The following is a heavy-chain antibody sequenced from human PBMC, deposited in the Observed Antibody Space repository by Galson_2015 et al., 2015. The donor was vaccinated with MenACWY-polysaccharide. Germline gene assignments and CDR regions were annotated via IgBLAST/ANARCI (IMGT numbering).Heavy chain of an antibody. V-gene: IGHV5-51*03. CDR1: GYSFTSYW. CDR2: IYPGDSDT. Sequence: QSGAEVKKPGESLKISCTGSGYSFTSYWIGWVRQMPGKGLEWMGIIYPGDSDTRYSPSFQGQVTISADKSISTAYLQWSSLKASDTAMYYCARLMVGSYGSECSSTSCYFLGRIPGPYYYYYGMDVWGQGTTVTVSS. J-gene: IGHJ6*02. CDR3: ARLMVGSYGSECSSTSCYFLGRIPGPYYYYYGMDV. D-gene: IGHD2-2*01.